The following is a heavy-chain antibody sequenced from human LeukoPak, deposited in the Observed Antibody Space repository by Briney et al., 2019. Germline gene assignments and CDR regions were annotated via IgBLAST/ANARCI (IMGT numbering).Heavy chain of an antibody. CDR2: INPSGGST. CDR1: GYTFTSYG. D-gene: IGHD3-10*01. V-gene: IGHV1-46*01. Sequence: ASVKVSCKASGYTFTSYGISWVRQAPGQGLEWMGIINPSGGSTSYAQKFQGRVTMTRDTSTSTVYMELSSLRSEDTAVYYCARDRLDHYYGSGSPNYYFDYWGQGTLVTVSS. J-gene: IGHJ4*02. CDR3: ARDRLDHYYGSGSPNYYFDY.